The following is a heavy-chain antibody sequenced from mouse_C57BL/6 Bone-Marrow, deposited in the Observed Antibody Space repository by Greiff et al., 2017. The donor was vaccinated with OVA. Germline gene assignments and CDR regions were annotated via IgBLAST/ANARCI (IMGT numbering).Heavy chain of an antibody. CDR3: ASGDYYAMDY. CDR1: GFTFSSYG. CDR2: ISSGGSYT. Sequence: VQLQQSGGDLVKPGGSLKLSCAASGFTFSSYGMSWVRQTPDKRLEWVATISSGGSYTYYPDSVKGRFTISRDNAKNTLYLQMSSLESEDTAMYYCASGDYYAMDYWGQGTSVTVSS. V-gene: IGHV5-6*01. J-gene: IGHJ4*01.